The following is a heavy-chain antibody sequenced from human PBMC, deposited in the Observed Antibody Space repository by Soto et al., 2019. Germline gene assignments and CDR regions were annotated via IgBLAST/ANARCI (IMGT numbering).Heavy chain of an antibody. CDR2: IWPEGSRG. Sequence: QVQLVESGGGVVQPGTSLRLSCAASRLTFSAHDMHWVRQAPGKGLEWVALIWPEGSRGFYADSVKGRFTISRDNFKNTLYLQMNSLGAEDTAVYYCAGEPKGGAYDMDVWGQGTTVTVSS. CDR3: AGEPKGGAYDMDV. D-gene: IGHD3-16*01. V-gene: IGHV3-33*01. CDR1: RLTFSAHD. J-gene: IGHJ6*02.